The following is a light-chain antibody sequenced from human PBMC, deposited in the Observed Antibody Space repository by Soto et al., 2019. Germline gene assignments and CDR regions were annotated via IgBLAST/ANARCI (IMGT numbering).Light chain of an antibody. V-gene: IGKV3-20*01. Sequence: IVFTHSPHTLSVSPGKRATLSCSARQRVSSNLAWYQQKPGQAPRLLIYGASSRAPGIPDRFSGSGSGTDFTLTISRLEPEDFAMYYCQQYGHTPRTFGQGTKVDIK. J-gene: IGKJ1*01. CDR1: QRVSSN. CDR2: GAS. CDR3: QQYGHTPRT.